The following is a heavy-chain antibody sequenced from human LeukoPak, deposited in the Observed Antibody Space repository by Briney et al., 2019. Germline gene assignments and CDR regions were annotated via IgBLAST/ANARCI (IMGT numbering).Heavy chain of an antibody. CDR1: GFIFSSYS. CDR3: ARVAEEDIVVPGGFDP. J-gene: IGHJ5*02. CDR2: ISSRSSYI. V-gene: IGHV3-21*01. Sequence: GGSLRLSCAVSGFIFSSYSMNWVRQAPGKGLEWVSSISSRSSYINYADSVKGRFAISRDNAKNSLYLQMNSLRAEDTAVYYCARVAEEDIVVPGGFDPWGQGTLVTVSS. D-gene: IGHD2-15*01.